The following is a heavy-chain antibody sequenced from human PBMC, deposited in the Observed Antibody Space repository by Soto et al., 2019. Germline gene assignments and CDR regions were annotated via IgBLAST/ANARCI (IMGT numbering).Heavy chain of an antibody. CDR3: ARDRSFALLEWSPSDSYGMDV. V-gene: IGHV1-18*01. CDR2: ISTSNGYT. CDR1: GYSFSSYV. Sequence: GAPVKVSCKACGYSFSSYVISWVLQAPGQGLEWMGWISTSNGYTNYAQKFQGRVSMTTDTSTNTAYMEVRSLRSDDTAFYFCARDRSFALLEWSPSDSYGMDVWGQGTSVTVSS. D-gene: IGHD3-3*01. J-gene: IGHJ6*02.